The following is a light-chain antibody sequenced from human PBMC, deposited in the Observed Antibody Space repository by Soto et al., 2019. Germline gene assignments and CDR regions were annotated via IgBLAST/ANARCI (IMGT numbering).Light chain of an antibody. Sequence: EIVLTQSPGTLSLSPGERATLSCRASQSVSNNYLAWYKHKPGQAPRLLIYGASSRATGIPDRVSGSGSGTDFILTISRLEPEDFEVYYCQQYGSPPQAFGQGTRLEIK. V-gene: IGKV3-20*01. CDR1: QSVSNNY. J-gene: IGKJ5*01. CDR3: QQYGSPPQA. CDR2: GAS.